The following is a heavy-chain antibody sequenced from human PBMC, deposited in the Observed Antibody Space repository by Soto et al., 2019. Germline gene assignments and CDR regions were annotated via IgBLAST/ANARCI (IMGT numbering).Heavy chain of an antibody. J-gene: IGHJ4*02. D-gene: IGHD3-10*01. Sequence: QVQLVQSGAEVKKPGASVKVSCKASGYSLTRYYMPWVRQAPGQGLEWMGIIDPSDGSTTYAQRFQGRVTMTRDASSNTVYMELGNLRSDDTAVYFCARKYFFDYWGQGTLVTVSS. CDR1: GYSLTRYY. CDR3: ARKYFFDY. V-gene: IGHV1-46*01. CDR2: IDPSDGST.